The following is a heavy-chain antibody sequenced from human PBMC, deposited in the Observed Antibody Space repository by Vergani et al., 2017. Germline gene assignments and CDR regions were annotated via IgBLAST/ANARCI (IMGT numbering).Heavy chain of an antibody. CDR3: TTDGLAAAVNL. CDR1: GFTFSNAW. CDR2: IKSKTDGGTT. J-gene: IGHJ5*02. V-gene: IGHV3-15*01. Sequence: EVQLVESGGGLVKPGGSLRLSCAASGFTFSNAWMSWVRQAPGEGLEWVGRIKSKTDGGTTDYAAPVKGRFTISRDDSKHTLYLQMNSLKTEDTAVYYCTTDGLAAAVNLWGQGTLVTVSS. D-gene: IGHD6-13*01.